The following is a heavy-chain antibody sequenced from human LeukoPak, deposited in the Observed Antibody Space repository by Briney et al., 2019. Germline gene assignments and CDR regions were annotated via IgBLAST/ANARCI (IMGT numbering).Heavy chain of an antibody. CDR3: ARASGSYYDFDY. CDR1: GYTFTGYY. J-gene: IGHJ4*02. V-gene: IGHV1-2*02. Sequence: ASVKVSCKASGYTFTGYYIHWVRQAPGQGLEWMGWINPNSGGTNYAQKFQGRVTMTRDTSISTAYMELSRLRSDDTVVYYCARASGSYYDFDYWGQGTLVTVSS. CDR2: INPNSGGT. D-gene: IGHD1-26*01.